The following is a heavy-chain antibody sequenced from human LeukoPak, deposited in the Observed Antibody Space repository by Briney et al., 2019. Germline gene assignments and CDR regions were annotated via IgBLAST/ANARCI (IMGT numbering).Heavy chain of an antibody. CDR3: ARHGDVGLTKGDY. CDR2: IIPIFGTA. Sequence: ASVKVSCKASGYTFTSYGISWVRQAPGQGLEWMGWIIPIFGTANYAQKFQGRVTITADESTSTAYMELSSLRSEDTAVYYCARHGDVGLTKGDYWGQGTLVTVSS. CDR1: GYTFTSYG. D-gene: IGHD3-10*01. V-gene: IGHV1-69*13. J-gene: IGHJ4*02.